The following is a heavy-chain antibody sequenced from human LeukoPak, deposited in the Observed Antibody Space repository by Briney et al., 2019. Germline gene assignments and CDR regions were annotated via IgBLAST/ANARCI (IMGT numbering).Heavy chain of an antibody. CDR2: ISGSGGST. V-gene: IGHV3-23*01. J-gene: IGHJ5*02. CDR3: ARGACSTTSCYFWVPPWFDP. CDR1: GFTFNNYA. Sequence: GGSLRLSCAASGFTFNNYAMSWVRQAPGKGLEWVSAISGSGGSTYYADSVKGRFTISRDNSKNTLYLQMNSLRAEDTAVYYCARGACSTTSCYFWVPPWFDPWGQGTLVTVSS. D-gene: IGHD2-2*01.